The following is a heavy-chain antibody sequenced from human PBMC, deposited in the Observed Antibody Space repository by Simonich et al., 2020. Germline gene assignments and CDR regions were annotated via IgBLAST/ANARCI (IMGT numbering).Heavy chain of an antibody. D-gene: IGHD1-1*01. J-gene: IGHJ3*02. V-gene: IGHV1-18*01. CDR1: GYTFTSYG. Sequence: QVQLGQSGAEVKKPGASVKVSCKSCGYTFTSYGISWVRQAPGQGLEWMGWISANNGNTNYAQTLQGRVTMTTDTSTSTAYMELRSLRSDDTAVYYWARSTTGTTAFDTWGQGTMVTVSS. CDR3: ARSTTGTTAFDT. CDR2: ISANNGNT.